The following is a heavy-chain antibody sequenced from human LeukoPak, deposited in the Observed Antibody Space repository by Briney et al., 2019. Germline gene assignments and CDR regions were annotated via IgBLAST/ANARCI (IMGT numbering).Heavy chain of an antibody. V-gene: IGHV4-39*07. J-gene: IGHJ4*02. CDR3: AGARRSGWYGDY. D-gene: IGHD6-19*01. CDR1: GGSISSSSYY. CDR2: IYYSGST. Sequence: SETLSLTCTVSGGSISSSSYYWGWIRQPPGKGLEWIGSIYYSGSTYYNPSLKSRVTISVDTSKNQFSLKLSSVTAADTAVYYCAGARRSGWYGDYWGQGTLVTVSS.